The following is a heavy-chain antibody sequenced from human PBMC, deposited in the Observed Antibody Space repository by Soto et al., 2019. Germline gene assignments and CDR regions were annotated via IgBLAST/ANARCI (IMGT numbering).Heavy chain of an antibody. CDR2: ISYDGSNK. Sequence: PGGSLRLSCAASGFTFSSYGMHWVRQAPGKGLEWVAVISYDGSNKYYADSVKGRFTISRDNSKNTLYLQMNSLRAEDTAVYYCAKEKVDTAMETGYYYYGMDVWGQGTTVTVSS. D-gene: IGHD5-18*01. J-gene: IGHJ6*02. CDR3: AKEKVDTAMETGYYYYGMDV. CDR1: GFTFSSYG. V-gene: IGHV3-30*18.